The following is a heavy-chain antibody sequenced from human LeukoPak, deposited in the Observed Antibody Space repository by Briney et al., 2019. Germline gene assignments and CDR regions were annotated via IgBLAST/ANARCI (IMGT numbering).Heavy chain of an antibody. CDR1: GGSISGWY. D-gene: IGHD6-19*01. Sequence: SETLSLTCAVSGGSISGWYWSWIRQPPGKGLEWIGHIYDSGTTNYNPSLKSRVTMSVDSSMNQFSLKLTSVTAADTAVYYCARETTLTGYSSGLGFNYWGQGTLVTVSS. CDR2: IYDSGTT. V-gene: IGHV4-59*01. J-gene: IGHJ4*02. CDR3: ARETTLTGYSSGLGFNY.